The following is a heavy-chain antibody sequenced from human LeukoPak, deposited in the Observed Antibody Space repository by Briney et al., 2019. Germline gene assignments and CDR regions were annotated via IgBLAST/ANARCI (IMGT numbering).Heavy chain of an antibody. V-gene: IGHV4-30-4*01. Sequence: PSETLSLTCTVSGGSISSGDYYWSWIRQPPGKGLEWIGYIYYSGSTYYNPSLKSRVTISVDTSKNQFSLKLSSVTAADTAVYYCARVGGDYDSSGENDYWGQGTLVTVSS. D-gene: IGHD3-22*01. CDR3: ARVGGDYDSSGENDY. CDR2: IYYSGST. CDR1: GGSISSGDYY. J-gene: IGHJ4*02.